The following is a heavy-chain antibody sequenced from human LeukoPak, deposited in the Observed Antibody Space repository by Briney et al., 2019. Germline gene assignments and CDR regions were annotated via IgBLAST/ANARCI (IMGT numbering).Heavy chain of an antibody. CDR3: ASSPRGVY. CDR2: ISGSGTTI. D-gene: IGHD3-10*01. V-gene: IGHV3-48*03. Sequence: GGSLRLSCVASGITFSSYEMSWARQAPGKGLEWVSEISGSGTTIFYADSVKGRFTVSRDNAKNSLYLQMNSLRVEDTAVYYCASSPRGVYWGQGTLVTVSS. J-gene: IGHJ4*02. CDR1: GITFSSYE.